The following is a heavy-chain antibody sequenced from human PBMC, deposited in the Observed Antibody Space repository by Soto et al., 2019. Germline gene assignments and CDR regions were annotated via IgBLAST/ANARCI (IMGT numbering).Heavy chain of an antibody. D-gene: IGHD5-18*01. J-gene: IGHJ3*02. Sequence: PGGSLRLSCAASGFTFSSYAMHWVRQAPGKGLEWVAVISYDGSNKYYADSVEGRFTISRDNSKNTLYLQMNSLRAEDTAVYYCASYPHTANDAFDIWGQGTMVTVSS. CDR2: ISYDGSNK. CDR1: GFTFSSYA. V-gene: IGHV3-30-3*01. CDR3: ASYPHTANDAFDI.